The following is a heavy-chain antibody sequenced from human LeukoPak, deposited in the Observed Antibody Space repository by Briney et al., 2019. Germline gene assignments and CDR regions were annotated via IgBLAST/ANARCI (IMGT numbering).Heavy chain of an antibody. CDR1: GLTFSNYG. V-gene: IGHV3-30*02. J-gene: IGHJ4*02. D-gene: IGHD6-19*01. CDR3: AKGGQWLVEYYFDY. Sequence: GGSLRLSCTTSGLTFSNYGMHWVRQSPGKGLEWVAFIQYDGSSQYYADSVKGRFTISRDNSKNTVHLQMNSLRAEDTAVYYCAKGGQWLVEYYFDYWGQGTLVTVSS. CDR2: IQYDGSSQ.